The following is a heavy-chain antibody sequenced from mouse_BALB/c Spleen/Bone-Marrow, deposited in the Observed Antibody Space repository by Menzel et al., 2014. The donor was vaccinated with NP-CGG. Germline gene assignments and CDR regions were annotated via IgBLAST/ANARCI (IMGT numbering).Heavy chain of an antibody. Sequence: EVQLQQSGTVLARPGASVKTSCKASGYTFTSYWMHWVKQRPGQGLEWIGTIYPGKSDTTYNQKFKGKAKLTAVTSTSTAYMELSSLTNEDSAVYYCTTLARNYFDYWGQGTTLTVSS. D-gene: IGHD3-1*01. V-gene: IGHV1-5*01. J-gene: IGHJ2*01. CDR3: TTLARNYFDY. CDR2: IYPGKSDT. CDR1: GYTFTSYW.